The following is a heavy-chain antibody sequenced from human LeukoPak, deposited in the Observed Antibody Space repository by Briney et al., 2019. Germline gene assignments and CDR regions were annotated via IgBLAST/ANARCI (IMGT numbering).Heavy chain of an antibody. V-gene: IGHV1-46*01. D-gene: IGHD6-13*01. CDR2: INPSGGST. Sequence: ASVKVSCKASGYTFTSYYMHWVRQAPGQGLEWMGIINPSGGSTNYAQRFKGRVTMTRDKSTSTVYMELSSLRSEDTAVYYCERLRAEAVDYWGQGTLVTVSS. J-gene: IGHJ4*02. CDR1: GYTFTSYY. CDR3: ERLRAEAVDY.